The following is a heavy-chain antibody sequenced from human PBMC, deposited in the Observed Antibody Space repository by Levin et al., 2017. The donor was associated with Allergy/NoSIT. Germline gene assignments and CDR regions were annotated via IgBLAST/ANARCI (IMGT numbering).Heavy chain of an antibody. Sequence: SETLSLTCTVSGGSISSYYWSWIRQPPGKGLEWIGYIYYSGSTNYNPSLKSRVTISVDTSKNQFSLKLSSVTAADTAVYYCARVVDGFGVGTGTSPYNWFDPWGQGTLVTVSS. J-gene: IGHJ5*02. D-gene: IGHD3-3*01. CDR3: ARVVDGFGVGTGTSPYNWFDP. CDR1: GGSISSYY. CDR2: IYYSGST. V-gene: IGHV4-59*01.